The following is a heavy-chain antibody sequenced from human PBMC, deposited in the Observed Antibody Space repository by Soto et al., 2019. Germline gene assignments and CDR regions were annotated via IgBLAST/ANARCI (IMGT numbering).Heavy chain of an antibody. CDR1: GYTFTSYA. D-gene: IGHD2-15*01. Sequence: ASVKVSCKASGYTFTSYALHWVRQAPGQRLEWMGCINAGNGNTKYSQKFQGRVTITRDTSASTAYMELSNLRSEDTAVYCCARDSPAGDGSGGSCYSGIFDYWGQGTLVTVSS. J-gene: IGHJ4*02. CDR3: ARDSPAGDGSGGSCYSGIFDY. V-gene: IGHV1-3*01. CDR2: INAGNGNT.